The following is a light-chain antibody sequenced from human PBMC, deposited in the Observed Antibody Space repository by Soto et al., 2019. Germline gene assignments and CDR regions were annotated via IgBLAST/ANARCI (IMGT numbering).Light chain of an antibody. CDR3: LHDFNYPRT. CDR1: QSVSSSY. Sequence: EIVLTQSPGTLSLSPGERATLSCRASQSVSSSYLAWYQQKPGQAPRLLIYGASSRATGIPDRFTGSGSGTDFTLTISSLQSEDFATYYCLHDFNYPRTFGQGTKVDIK. J-gene: IGKJ1*01. CDR2: GAS. V-gene: IGKV3-20*01.